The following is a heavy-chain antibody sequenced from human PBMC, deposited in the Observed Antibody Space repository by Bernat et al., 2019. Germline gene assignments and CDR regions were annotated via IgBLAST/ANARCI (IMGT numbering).Heavy chain of an antibody. Sequence: QVQLQQWGAGLLKPSETMSLTCAVYGGSFSGYYWSWIRQPPGKGLEWIGEINHSGSTYYNPSLKSRVTISVDTSNNQFSLKLSSVTAADTAVYYCARRAVRFYYMDVWGKGTTVTVSS. CDR1: GGSFSGYY. J-gene: IGHJ6*03. CDR3: ARRAVRFYYMDV. CDR2: INHSGST. V-gene: IGHV4-34*01. D-gene: IGHD6-6*01.